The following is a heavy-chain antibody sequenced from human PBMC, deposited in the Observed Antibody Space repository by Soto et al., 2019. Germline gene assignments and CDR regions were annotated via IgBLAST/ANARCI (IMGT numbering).Heavy chain of an antibody. J-gene: IGHJ4*02. Sequence: GGSLRLSCAASGFTFSSYAMHWVHQAPGKGLEWVAVISYDGSNKYYADSVKGRFTISRDNAKNSLYLQMNSLRDEDTAVYYCARQPQVLRFLYEYWGQGTLVTVSS. D-gene: IGHD3-3*01. CDR3: ARQPQVLRFLYEY. CDR2: ISYDGSNK. V-gene: IGHV3-30-3*01. CDR1: GFTFSSYA.